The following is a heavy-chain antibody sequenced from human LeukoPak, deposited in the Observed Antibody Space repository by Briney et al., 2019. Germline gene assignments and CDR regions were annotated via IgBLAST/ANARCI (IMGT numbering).Heavy chain of an antibody. CDR3: ARDGLWDGSYFDY. D-gene: IGHD1-26*01. V-gene: IGHV4-59*01. CDR1: GGSISSYY. J-gene: IGHJ4*02. Sequence: SETLSLTCTVSGGSISSYYWSWIRQPPGKGLEWIGYIYYSGSTNYNPSLKSRVTISVDTSKNQFSLKLSSVTAADTAVYYCARDGLWDGSYFDYWGQGTLVTVSS. CDR2: IYYSGST.